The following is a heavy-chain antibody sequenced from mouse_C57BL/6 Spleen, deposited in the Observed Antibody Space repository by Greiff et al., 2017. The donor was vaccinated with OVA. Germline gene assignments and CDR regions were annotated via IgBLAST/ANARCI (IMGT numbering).Heavy chain of an antibody. J-gene: IGHJ3*01. CDR3: AREAY. CDR1: GYTFTSYW. V-gene: IGHV1-69*01. Sequence: QVQLQQPGAELVMPGASVKLSCKASGYTFTSYWMHWVKQRPGQGLEWIGEIDPSDSNTNYNQKIKGKSTLTVDKSSSTAYMQLSSLTTEASAVYYCAREAYWGQGSLVTVSA. CDR2: IDPSDSNT.